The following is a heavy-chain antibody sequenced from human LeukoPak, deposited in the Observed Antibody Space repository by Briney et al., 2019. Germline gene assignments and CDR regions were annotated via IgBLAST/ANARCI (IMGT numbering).Heavy chain of an antibody. CDR2: INPNSGGT. CDR3: ARSITMVRGDLLDY. Sequence: GASVKVSCKASGYTFTGYYMHWVRQAPGQGLEWMGWINPNSGGTNYAQKFQGRVTMTRDASISTAYMELSRLRSEDMAVYYCARSITMVRGDLLDYWGQGTLVTVSS. V-gene: IGHV1-2*02. J-gene: IGHJ4*02. D-gene: IGHD3-10*01. CDR1: GYTFTGYY.